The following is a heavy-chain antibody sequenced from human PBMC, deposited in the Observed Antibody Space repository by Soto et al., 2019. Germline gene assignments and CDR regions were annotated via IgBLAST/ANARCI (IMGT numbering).Heavy chain of an antibody. V-gene: IGHV3-30*18. CDR2: ISYDGSIK. J-gene: IGHJ3*02. CDR1: GFTFSSYG. Sequence: QVQLVESGGGVVQPGRSLRLSCAASGFTFSSYGMHWVRQAPGKGLEWVAVISYDGSIKYYADPVKGRFTISRDNSKNTLFLQMNSLRAEDTAVYYCAKRAAEYYYDSSGYYYSEGDAFDIWGQGTMVTVSS. D-gene: IGHD3-22*01. CDR3: AKRAAEYYYDSSGYYYSEGDAFDI.